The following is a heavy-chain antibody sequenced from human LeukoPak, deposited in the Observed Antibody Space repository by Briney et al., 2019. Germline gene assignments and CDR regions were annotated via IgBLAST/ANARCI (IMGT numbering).Heavy chain of an antibody. J-gene: IGHJ4*02. CDR1: GFTFSSYG. Sequence: PGGSLRLSCAASGFTFSSYGMQWVRQAPGKGVEWVAFISFDYSNTYSPSSVKGPFTISKDNSKNTLYLQMNSLRAEDTAVYYCARDMEVAGTSIDYWGQGTLVTVSS. D-gene: IGHD6-19*01. CDR3: ARDMEVAGTSIDY. CDR2: ISFDYSNT. V-gene: IGHV3-33*01.